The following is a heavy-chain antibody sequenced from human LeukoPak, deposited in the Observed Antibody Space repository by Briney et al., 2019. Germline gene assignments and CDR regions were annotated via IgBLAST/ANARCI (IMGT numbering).Heavy chain of an antibody. CDR2: IYSDGST. CDR3: ARGYNDNSVFDY. V-gene: IGHV3-66*01. D-gene: IGHD3-22*01. Sequence: PGGSLRLSCAASGFTVSSNYMSWVRQAPGKGLEWVSLIYSDGSTYYADSVKGRFTISRDNSTNTLSLQMNSLRAEDTSVYDCARGYNDNSVFDYWGQGTLVTVSS. CDR1: GFTVSSNY. J-gene: IGHJ4*02.